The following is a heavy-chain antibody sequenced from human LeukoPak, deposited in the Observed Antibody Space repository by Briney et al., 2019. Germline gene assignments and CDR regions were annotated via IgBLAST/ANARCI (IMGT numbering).Heavy chain of an antibody. J-gene: IGHJ4*02. V-gene: IGHV3-48*03. D-gene: IGHD6-19*01. Sequence: GGSLRLSCAASGFTFSSYEMNWVRQAPGKGLEWVSYISSSGSTIYYADAVKGRFTISRDNAKNSLYLQMNSLRAEDTAVYYCARAKYSSGWTIDYWGQGTLVTVSS. CDR2: ISSSGSTI. CDR3: ARAKYSSGWTIDY. CDR1: GFTFSSYE.